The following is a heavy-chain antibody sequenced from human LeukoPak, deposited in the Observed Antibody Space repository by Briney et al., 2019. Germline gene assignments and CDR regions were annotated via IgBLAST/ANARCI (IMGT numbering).Heavy chain of an antibody. D-gene: IGHD2-15*01. V-gene: IGHV3-23*01. CDR3: AKGRIAATGNWFDP. J-gene: IGHJ5*02. Sequence: PGGSLRLSCAASGFTFSSYAMSWVRPAPGKGLEWVSAISGSGGSTYYADSVKGRFTISRDNSKNTLYLQMNSLRAEDTAVYYCAKGRIAATGNWFDPWGQGTLVTVSS. CDR2: ISGSGGST. CDR1: GFTFSSYA.